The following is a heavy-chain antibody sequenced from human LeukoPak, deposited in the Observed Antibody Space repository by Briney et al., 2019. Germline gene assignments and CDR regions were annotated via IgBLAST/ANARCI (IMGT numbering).Heavy chain of an antibody. V-gene: IGHV5-51*01. D-gene: IGHD2-2*01. CDR3: ARLRGRDIVVVHWFDP. CDR2: IYPGDSDT. CDR1: GYSFTSYW. Sequence: GESLKISCKGSGYSFTSYWIGWARQMPGKGLEWMGIIYPGDSDTRYSPSFQGQVTISADKSISTAYLQWSSLKASDTAMYYCARLRGRDIVVVHWFDPWGQGTLVTVSS. J-gene: IGHJ5*02.